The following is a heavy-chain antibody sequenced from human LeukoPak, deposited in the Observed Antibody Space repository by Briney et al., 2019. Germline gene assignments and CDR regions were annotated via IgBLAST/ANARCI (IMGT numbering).Heavy chain of an antibody. Sequence: ASVKVSCKASGYTFTGYYMHWVRQAPGQGLEWMGWINPNSGGTNYAQEFQGRVTMTRDTSISTAYMELSRLRSDDTAVYYCARVTASSWFAFFDYWGQGTLVTVSS. D-gene: IGHD6-13*01. CDR1: GYTFTGYY. V-gene: IGHV1-2*02. CDR3: ARVTASSWFAFFDY. CDR2: INPNSGGT. J-gene: IGHJ4*02.